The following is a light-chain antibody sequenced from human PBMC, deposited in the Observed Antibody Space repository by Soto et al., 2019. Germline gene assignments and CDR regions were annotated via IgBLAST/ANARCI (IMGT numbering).Light chain of an antibody. CDR1: QSVSSN. CDR2: GAS. J-gene: IGKJ1*01. V-gene: IGKV3-15*01. Sequence: EIVMTQAPATLSVSPGERNTLSCRASQSVSSNLAWYQQKHGQXPRXXIYGASTRATGIPARFSGSGSGTEGTLTISSLQSEDVAVYDGQQYNNWPWTFGQGTKVDIK. CDR3: QQYNNWPWT.